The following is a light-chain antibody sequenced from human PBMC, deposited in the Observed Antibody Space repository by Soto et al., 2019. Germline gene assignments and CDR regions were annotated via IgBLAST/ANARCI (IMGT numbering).Light chain of an antibody. CDR3: GACDTSLSLHVV. J-gene: IGLJ2*01. Sequence: QSVLTQPPSVSAAPGQKVTISCSGSSSNIGNNYVSWYQQLPGTAPKLLIYDNNKRPSGIPDRFSGSKSGTSATLDITGLQTGDEADYYCGACDTSLSLHVVFGGGTKVTVL. V-gene: IGLV1-51*01. CDR2: DNN. CDR1: SSNIGNNY.